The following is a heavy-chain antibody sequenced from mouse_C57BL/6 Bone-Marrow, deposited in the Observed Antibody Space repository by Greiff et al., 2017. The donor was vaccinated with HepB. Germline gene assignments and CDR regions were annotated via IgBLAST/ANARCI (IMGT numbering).Heavy chain of an antibody. D-gene: IGHD2-1*01. CDR2: IYPRSGNT. Sequence: VQLQQSGAELARPGASVKLSCKASGYTFTSYGISWVKQRTGQGLEWIGEIYPRSGNTYYNEKFKGKATLTADKSSSTAYMELRSLTSEDSAVYFCAREGVYLPFAYWGQGTLVTVSA. CDR3: AREGVYLPFAY. CDR1: GYTFTSYG. J-gene: IGHJ3*01. V-gene: IGHV1-81*01.